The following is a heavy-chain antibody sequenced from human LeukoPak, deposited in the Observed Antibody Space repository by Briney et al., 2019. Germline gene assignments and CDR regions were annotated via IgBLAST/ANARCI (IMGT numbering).Heavy chain of an antibody. D-gene: IGHD2-2*02. CDR1: GGSISSSSYY. Sequence: PSETLSLTCTVSGGSISSSSYYWGWIRQPPGKGLEWIGSIYYSGSTNYNPSLKSRVTISVDTSKNQFSLKLSSVTAADTAVYYCASLLGYCSSTSCYTYDYWGQGTLVTVSS. CDR3: ASLLGYCSSTSCYTYDY. CDR2: IYYSGST. J-gene: IGHJ4*02. V-gene: IGHV4-39*07.